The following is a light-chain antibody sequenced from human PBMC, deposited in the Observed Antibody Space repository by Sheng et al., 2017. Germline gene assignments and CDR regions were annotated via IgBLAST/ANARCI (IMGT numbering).Light chain of an antibody. Sequence: DIVMTQSPLSLPVTPGEPASISCRSSQSLLHSNGYNYLDWYLQKPGQSPQLLIYLGSNRASGVPDRFSGSGSGTDFTLQISRVEAEDFGVYYCMQALQTPYTFGQGTKLEI. CDR3: MQALQTPYT. CDR1: QSLLHSNGYNY. V-gene: IGKV2-28*01. CDR2: LGS. J-gene: IGKJ2*01.